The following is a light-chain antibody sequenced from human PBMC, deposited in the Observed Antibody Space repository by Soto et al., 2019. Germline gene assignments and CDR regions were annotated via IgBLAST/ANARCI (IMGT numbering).Light chain of an antibody. V-gene: IGKV3D-20*02. Sequence: EIVLTQSPGTLSLSPGERATLSCRASQSVTSNYLAWYQQKPGQAPRLLIFGASSRATGIPDRFSGSGSGTDFTLTISGLEPEDFAVYYCQQRNDWPPYTFGQGTMVAIK. CDR1: QSVTSNY. CDR3: QQRNDWPPYT. CDR2: GAS. J-gene: IGKJ2*01.